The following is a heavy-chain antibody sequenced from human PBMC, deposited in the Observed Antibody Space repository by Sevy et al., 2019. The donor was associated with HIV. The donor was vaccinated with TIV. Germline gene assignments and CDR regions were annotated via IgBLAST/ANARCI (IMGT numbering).Heavy chain of an antibody. CDR1: GYSISSGYY. CDR3: ARADSSSWPYYYYYRMDV. V-gene: IGHV4-38-2*02. Sequence: SETLSLTCTVSGYSISSGYYWGWIRQPPGKGLEWIGSIYHSGSTYYNPSLKSRVTISVDTSKNQFSLKLSSVTAADTAVYYCARADSSSWPYYYYYRMDVWGQGTTVTVSS. CDR2: IYHSGST. D-gene: IGHD6-13*01. J-gene: IGHJ6*02.